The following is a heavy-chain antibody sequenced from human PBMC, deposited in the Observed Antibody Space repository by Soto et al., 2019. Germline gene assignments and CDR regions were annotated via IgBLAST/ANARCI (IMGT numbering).Heavy chain of an antibody. J-gene: IGHJ4*02. V-gene: IGHV3-7*01. CDR2: INQGGSAK. Sequence: EVQLVESGGGLVQPGGSLRLSCAASTFTFSNHWMSWVRQAPGKGLEWVANINQGGSAKYYLDSVKGRFTISRDNAKNSLDLQMNSRRAVDTAVYYWARIYCSTTSCYIDYWGQGTLVTVSS. D-gene: IGHD2-2*02. CDR3: ARIYCSTTSCYIDY. CDR1: TFTFSNHW.